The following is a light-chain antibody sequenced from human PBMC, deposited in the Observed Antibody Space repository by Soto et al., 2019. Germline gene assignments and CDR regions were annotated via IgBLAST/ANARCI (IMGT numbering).Light chain of an antibody. CDR2: GAS. CDR3: QQYGSSPGT. Sequence: EIVLTQSPGSLSLSAGERDTLSCRASQSVTSNYLAWYQQKPGQAPRLLIFGASIRDTGIPDRFSGSGSGTDFTLTISRLEPEDFAVYYCQQYGSSPGTFGQGTKVDIK. V-gene: IGKV3-20*01. CDR1: QSVTSNY. J-gene: IGKJ1*01.